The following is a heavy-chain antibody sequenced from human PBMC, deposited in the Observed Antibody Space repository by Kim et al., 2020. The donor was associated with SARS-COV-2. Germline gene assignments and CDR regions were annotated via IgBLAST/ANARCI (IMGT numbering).Heavy chain of an antibody. CDR1: EGSINSNPW. CDR2: VYYSGTT. Sequence: SETLSLTCTVSEGSINSNPWWTWVRQPPEKGLEWIGEVYYSGTTNYSPSLKSRLTILIDTSRNEISLRLTSLTVADTAVYFCARGGFRQPLDSWGRGTLVSVSS. V-gene: IGHV4-4*02. D-gene: IGHD3-10*01. CDR3: ARGGFRQPLDS. J-gene: IGHJ4*02.